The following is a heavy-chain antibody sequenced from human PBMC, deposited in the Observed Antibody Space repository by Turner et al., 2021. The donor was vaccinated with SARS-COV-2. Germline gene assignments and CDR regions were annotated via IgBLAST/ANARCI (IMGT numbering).Heavy chain of an antibody. D-gene: IGHD5-18*01. CDR1: GVPFSSSA. V-gene: IGHV3-23*01. J-gene: IGHJ6*02. CDR3: AKAHGYSYGGVDYYYYYGMDV. Sequence: VQLLESGGGLVKPGVSLRHPCSASGVPFSSSAMSWVRQAPGKGLEWVADIRGSGGSTYYADSVKGRFTIFRDKSKNTLYLQMNSLRAEDTAVYYCAKAHGYSYGGVDYYYYYGMDVWGQGTTVTVSS. CDR2: IRGSGGST.